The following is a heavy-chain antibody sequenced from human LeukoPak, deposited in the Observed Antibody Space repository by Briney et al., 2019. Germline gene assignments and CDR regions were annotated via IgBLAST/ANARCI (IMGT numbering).Heavy chain of an antibody. Sequence: GASVKVSCKASGYTFSGYGISWMRQAPGQGLEWMGWISAYTGDTNYAQKLQGRVTVTTDTSTSTAYMELRSLRSDDTAVYYCARDRRHNSGSYYDYWGQGTLVTVSS. D-gene: IGHD1-26*01. CDR1: GYTFSGYG. J-gene: IGHJ4*02. CDR3: ARDRRHNSGSYYDY. CDR2: ISAYTGDT. V-gene: IGHV1-18*01.